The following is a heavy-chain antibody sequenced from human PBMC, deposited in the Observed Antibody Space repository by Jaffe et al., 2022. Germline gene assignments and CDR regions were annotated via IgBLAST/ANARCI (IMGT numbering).Heavy chain of an antibody. CDR2: ISSSGSTI. Sequence: EVQLVESGGGLVQPGGSLRLSCAASGFTFSSYEMNWVRQAPGKGLEWVSYISSSGSTIYYADSVKGRFTISRDNAKNSLYLQMNSLRAEDTAVYYCARDFLNPRVLRYFDWPQRGRRHFDLWGRGTLVTVSS. CDR3: ARDFLNPRVLRYFDWPQRGRRHFDL. D-gene: IGHD3-9*01. CDR1: GFTFSSYE. V-gene: IGHV3-48*03. J-gene: IGHJ2*01.